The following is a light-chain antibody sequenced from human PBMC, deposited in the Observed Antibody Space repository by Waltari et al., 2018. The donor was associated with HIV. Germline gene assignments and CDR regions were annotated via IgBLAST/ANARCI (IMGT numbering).Light chain of an antibody. CDR1: GSNIGATYD. CDR2: SNR. CDR3: RSYDCGQSSSV. Sequence: SVLTQPPSVSAAPGQRVTISCSESGSNIGATYDVHWYQHLPGTAPKLLIYSNRNRPSAVRDQFSGSTSSATASLAIAGRLPEDEGDAYCRSYDCGQSSSVFGGGTKLTVL. V-gene: IGLV1-40*01. J-gene: IGLJ2*01.